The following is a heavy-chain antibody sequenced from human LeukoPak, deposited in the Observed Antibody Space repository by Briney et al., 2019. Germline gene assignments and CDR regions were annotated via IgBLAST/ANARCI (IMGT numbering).Heavy chain of an antibody. D-gene: IGHD3-3*01. Sequence: GGSLRLSCAASGFTFDDYTMHWVRQAPGKGLEWVSLISWDGGSTYYADSVKGRFTISRDNSKNSLYLQMNSLRTEDTALYYCAKAGWSRYYMDVWGKGTTVTVSS. V-gene: IGHV3-43*01. CDR2: ISWDGGST. CDR3: AKAGWSRYYMDV. J-gene: IGHJ6*03. CDR1: GFTFDDYT.